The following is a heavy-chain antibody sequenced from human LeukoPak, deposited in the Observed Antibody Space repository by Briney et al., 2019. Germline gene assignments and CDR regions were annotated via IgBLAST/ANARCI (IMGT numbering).Heavy chain of an antibody. V-gene: IGHV5-51*01. CDR1: GYSFTSYW. CDR2: IYPGDSDT. J-gene: IGHJ4*02. Sequence: GESLKISCKGSGYSFTSYWIGWVRQMPGKGLEWMGIIYPGDSDTRYSPSFQGQVTISADKSISTAYLQWSSLKASDTAMYYCARRSSSSWYHPHFDYWGQGTLVTVSS. CDR3: ARRSSSSWYHPHFDY. D-gene: IGHD6-13*01.